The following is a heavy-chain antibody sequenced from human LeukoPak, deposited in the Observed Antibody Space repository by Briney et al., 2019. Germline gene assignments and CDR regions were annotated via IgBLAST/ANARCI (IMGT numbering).Heavy chain of an antibody. D-gene: IGHD2-2*01. CDR1: GGSISSYY. V-gene: IGHV4-59*01. J-gene: IGHJ4*02. CDR3: GRERRYCSSTSCYRDGFDY. CDR2: IYYSGST. Sequence: SETLSLTCTVSGGSISSYYWSWIRQPPGKGLEWIGYIYYSGSTNYNPSLKSRVTISVDTSKNQFSLKLSSVTAADTAVYYCGRERRYCSSTSCYRDGFDYWGQGTLVTVSS.